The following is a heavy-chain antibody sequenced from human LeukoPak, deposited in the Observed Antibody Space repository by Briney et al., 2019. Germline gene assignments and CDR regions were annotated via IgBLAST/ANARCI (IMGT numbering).Heavy chain of an antibody. D-gene: IGHD6-6*01. CDR1: GGLISISTYY. Sequence: SETLSLTCTVSGGLISISTYYWGWIRQPPGKGLEWIGSIYYSGTTHYNPSLKSRVTIAVDTSKNQFSLKLSSVTAADTAVYYCAREGSVGSSSIRHNWFDPWGQGTLVTVSS. CDR2: IYYSGTT. V-gene: IGHV4-39*07. CDR3: AREGSVGSSSIRHNWFDP. J-gene: IGHJ5*02.